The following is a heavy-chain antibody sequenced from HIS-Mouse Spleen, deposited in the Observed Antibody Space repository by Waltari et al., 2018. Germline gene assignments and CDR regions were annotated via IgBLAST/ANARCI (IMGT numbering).Heavy chain of an antibody. CDR2: IYSGGST. CDR3: ARHYYYGSGSYYFDY. Sequence: EVQLVETGGGLIQPGGSLRLSCAASGFTVSSNYMSWVRQAPGKGWEWVSVIYSGGSTYYADSVKSRFTISRDNSKNTLYLQMNSLRAEDTAVYYCARHYYYGSGSYYFDYWGQGTLVTVSS. V-gene: IGHV3-53*02. J-gene: IGHJ4*02. D-gene: IGHD3-10*01. CDR1: GFTVSSNY.